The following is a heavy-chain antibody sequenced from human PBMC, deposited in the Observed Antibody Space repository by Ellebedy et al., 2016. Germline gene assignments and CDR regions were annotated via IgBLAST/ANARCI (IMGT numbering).Heavy chain of an antibody. CDR1: GFTFSSYG. V-gene: IGHV3-30*18. CDR2: ISYDGSTK. Sequence: GESLKISCAASGFTFSSYGMHWVRQAPGKGLEWVAVISYDGSTKKFADSVKGRFTMSRDNSKNTLYLQINSLRAEDTGVYYCAKDRQGSSYHFDYWGQGTLVTVSS. CDR3: AKDRQGSSYHFDY. J-gene: IGHJ4*02. D-gene: IGHD6-13*01.